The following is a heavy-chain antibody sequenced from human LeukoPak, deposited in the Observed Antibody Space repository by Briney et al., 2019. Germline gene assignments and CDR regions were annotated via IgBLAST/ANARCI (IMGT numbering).Heavy chain of an antibody. CDR3: ASPKGGRYHEGFDY. CDR1: GFTLNNHA. V-gene: IGHV3-23*01. Sequence: GGSLRLSCAASGFTLNNHAMSWVRQAPGKGLAWVSAISDSGGNTYYADSVRGRFTISRDTSRNTLYVQINSLRAEDAAVYYCASPKGGRYHEGFDYWGQGTLVTVSS. J-gene: IGHJ4*02. CDR2: ISDSGGNT. D-gene: IGHD1-26*01.